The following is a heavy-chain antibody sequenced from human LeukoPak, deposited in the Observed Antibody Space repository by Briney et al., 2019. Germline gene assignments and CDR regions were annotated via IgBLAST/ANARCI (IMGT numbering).Heavy chain of an antibody. Sequence: GASVKVSCKASGYTFTSYDINWVRQATGQGLEWMGWMNPNSGNTGYAQKFQGRVTMTRNTSISTAYMELSSLRSEDTAVYYCARTVRIVVVPAAQYYFDYWGQGTLVTVSS. CDR3: ARTVRIVVVPAAQYYFDY. D-gene: IGHD2-2*01. V-gene: IGHV1-8*01. CDR1: GYTFTSYD. J-gene: IGHJ4*02. CDR2: MNPNSGNT.